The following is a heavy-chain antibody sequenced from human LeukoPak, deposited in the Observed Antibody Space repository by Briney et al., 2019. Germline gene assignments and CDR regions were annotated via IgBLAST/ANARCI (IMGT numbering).Heavy chain of an antibody. Sequence: HPGGSLRLSCTASGFTFSAYAMMWVRQAPGKGPEWVSAIRGGGGSAFYAGSVKGRFTISRDNSKYTLFLQMNSLRGEDTAVYYCARDPNGDYIGAFDMWGPGTMVTVSS. CDR3: ARDPNGDYIGAFDM. V-gene: IGHV3-23*01. D-gene: IGHD4-17*01. CDR2: IRGGGGSA. J-gene: IGHJ3*02. CDR1: GFTFSAYA.